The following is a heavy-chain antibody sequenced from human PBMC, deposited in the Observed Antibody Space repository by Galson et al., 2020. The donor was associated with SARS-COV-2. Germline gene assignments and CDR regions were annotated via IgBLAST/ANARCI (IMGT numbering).Heavy chain of an antibody. CDR2: IYYSGST. CDR1: GGSISSGDYY. J-gene: IGHJ3*02. D-gene: IGHD3-9*01. CDR3: ARGAVQYYDILTGYYSDAFDI. Sequence: ASETLSLTCTVSGGSISSGDYYWSWIRQPPGKGLEWIGYIYYSGSTYYNPSLKSRVTISVDTSKNQFSLKLSSVTAADTAVYYCARGAVQYYDILTGYYSDAFDIWGQGKMVTVSS. V-gene: IGHV4-30-4*01.